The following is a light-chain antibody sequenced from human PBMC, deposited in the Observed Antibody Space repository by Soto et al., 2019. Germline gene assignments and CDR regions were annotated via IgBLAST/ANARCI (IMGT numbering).Light chain of an antibody. CDR3: QQRQYWPPIT. CDR1: QTVSDN. J-gene: IGKJ5*01. Sequence: EIVMTQSPATLSVSPGERATLSCRASQTVSDNLAWYRQKPGQAPRLLIYGASNRAAGIPARFSGSGSGTDFTLTISSLEPEDFAIYYCQQRQYWPPITFGQGTRREIK. CDR2: GAS. V-gene: IGKV3D-15*01.